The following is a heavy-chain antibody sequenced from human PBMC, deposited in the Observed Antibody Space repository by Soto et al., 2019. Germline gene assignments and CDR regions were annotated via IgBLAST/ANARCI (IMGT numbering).Heavy chain of an antibody. CDR1: GFTFSNAW. CDR2: IKSKTDGGTT. J-gene: IGHJ6*01. CDR3: TCAQKATLYYYGMDV. Sequence: PGGSLRLSCAASGFTFSNAWMSWVRQAPGKGLEWVGRIKSKTDGGTTDYAAPVKGRFTISRADSKNTLYPKMNSLKTEDTAVYYCTCAQKATLYYYGMDVWGQGPTVTVSS. V-gene: IGHV3-15*01. D-gene: IGHD1-26*01.